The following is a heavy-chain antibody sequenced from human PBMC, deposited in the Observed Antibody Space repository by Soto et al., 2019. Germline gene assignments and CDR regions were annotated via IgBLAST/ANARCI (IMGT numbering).Heavy chain of an antibody. V-gene: IGHV3-33*01. CDR3: TTILPIVVVVAATKNWFDP. CDR1: GFTFSSYG. J-gene: IGHJ5*02. Sequence: PGGSLRLSCAASGFTFSSYGMHWVRQAPGKGLEWVAVIWYDGSNKYYADSVKGRFTISRDNSKNTLYLQMNSLRAEDTAVYYCTTILPIVVVVAATKNWFDPWGQGTLVTVSS. CDR2: IWYDGSNK. D-gene: IGHD2-15*01.